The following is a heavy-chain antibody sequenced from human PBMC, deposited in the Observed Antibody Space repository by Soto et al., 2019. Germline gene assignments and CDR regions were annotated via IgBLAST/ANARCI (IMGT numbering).Heavy chain of an antibody. J-gene: IGHJ5*02. D-gene: IGHD2-15*01. CDR1: GFTFDDYG. CDR3: ARDVSLGYCSGSTCYGWFDP. V-gene: IGHV3-20*01. Sequence: EVQLVESGGGVVRPGGSLRLSCAASGFTFDDYGMSWVRQAPGKGLEWVAGINWNGGSTGYADSVKGRFTISRDNAKNSLDLQMNSLRAEDTALYHCARDVSLGYCSGSTCYGWFDPWVQGTLVTVSS. CDR2: INWNGGST.